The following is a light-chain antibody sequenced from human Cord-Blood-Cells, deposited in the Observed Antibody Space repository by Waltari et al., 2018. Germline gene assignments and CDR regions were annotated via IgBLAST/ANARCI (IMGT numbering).Light chain of an antibody. CDR2: DVS. J-gene: IGLJ1*01. V-gene: IGLV2-11*01. CDR3: CSYAGSYTLYV. CDR1: SRDVGGYNH. Sequence: QSALTQPRSVSGAPGQSVTISCTGTSRDVGGYNHVSWYQQHPGKAPKRMIYDVSKPPSGVPDRFSGSKSGNTASLTISGLQAEDEADYYCCSYAGSYTLYVFGTGTKVTVL.